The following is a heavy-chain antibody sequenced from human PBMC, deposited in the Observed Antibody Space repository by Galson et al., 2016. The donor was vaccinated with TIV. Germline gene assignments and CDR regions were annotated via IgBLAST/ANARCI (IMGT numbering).Heavy chain of an antibody. CDR2: IYNSGST. CDR3: ARWAVRGSYYHYFQH. D-gene: IGHD1-26*01. V-gene: IGHV4-31*03. J-gene: IGHJ1*01. Sequence: TLSLTCNVSGGSISSGGYFWSWIRQHPGKGLEWIGNIYNSGSTYYKPYRTSRVTISVDTSKNQFPLSLTSVTAADTAVYYCARWAVRGSYYHYFQHWGRGTLVTVSS. CDR1: GGSISSGGYF.